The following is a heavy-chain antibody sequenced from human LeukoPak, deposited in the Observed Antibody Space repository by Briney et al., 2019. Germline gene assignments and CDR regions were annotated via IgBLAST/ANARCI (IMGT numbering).Heavy chain of an antibody. CDR2: INTYNGNT. CDR1: GFTFTRYS. V-gene: IGHV1-18*01. D-gene: IGHD2-2*01. CDR3: ARAYCSSTSCYAGSVY. Sequence: ASLRLSCTASGFTFTRYSINWVRQAPGKGLEWVSSINTYNGNTNYAQKLKGRVTMTTDTSTSTAYMEMRSLRSDDTAVYYCARAYCSSTSCYAGSVYWGQGTLVTVSS. J-gene: IGHJ4*02.